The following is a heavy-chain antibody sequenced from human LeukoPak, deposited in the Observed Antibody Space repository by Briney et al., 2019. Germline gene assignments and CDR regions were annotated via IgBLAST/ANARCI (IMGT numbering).Heavy chain of an antibody. CDR3: ARGGGLDV. J-gene: IGHJ6*02. D-gene: IGHD3-16*01. V-gene: IGHV3-7*03. CDR2: IKEDGSER. CDR1: AFIFSGHW. Sequence: RGSLRLSCEGSAFIFSGHWMNWVRQTPGKGLEWVASIKEDGSERQYVDSVKGRFTISRDNAKNSLYLQMSNLRAEDMAVYFCARGGGLDVWGQGATVTVSS.